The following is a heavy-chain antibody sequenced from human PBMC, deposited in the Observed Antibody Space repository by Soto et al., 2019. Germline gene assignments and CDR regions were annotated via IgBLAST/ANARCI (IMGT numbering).Heavy chain of an antibody. CDR2: IYYSGST. Sequence: SETLSLTCTVSGGSISSGGYYWSWIRQHPGKGLEWIGYIYYSGSTYYNPSLKSRVTISVDTSKNQFSLKLSSVTAADTAVYYSARDRVGVAGLRDEAGFDDWGEGTVVTVAS. J-gene: IGHJ4*02. V-gene: IGHV4-31*03. CDR1: GGSISSGGYY. CDR3: ARDRVGVAGLRDEAGFDD. D-gene: IGHD1-26*01.